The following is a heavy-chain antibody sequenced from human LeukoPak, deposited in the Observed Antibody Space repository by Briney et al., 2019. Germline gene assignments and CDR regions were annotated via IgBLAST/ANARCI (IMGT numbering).Heavy chain of an antibody. J-gene: IGHJ4*02. Sequence: TSETLSLTCAVSGGSISSSNWWSWVRQPPGKGLEWIGEIYHSGSTNYNPSLKSRVTISVDTSKNQFSLKLSSVTAADTAVYYCARGRPHYYDSSGYSYWGQGTLVTVSS. CDR1: GGSISSSNW. CDR3: ARGRPHYYDSSGYSY. D-gene: IGHD3-22*01. CDR2: IYHSGST. V-gene: IGHV4-4*02.